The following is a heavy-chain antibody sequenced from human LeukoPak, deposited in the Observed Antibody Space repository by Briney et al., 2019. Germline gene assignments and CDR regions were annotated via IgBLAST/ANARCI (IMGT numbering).Heavy chain of an antibody. CDR2: IYTSGST. CDR1: GGSISSGSYY. D-gene: IGHD6-13*01. Sequence: SQTLSLTCTVSGGSISSGSYYWSWIRQPAGKGLEWIGRIYTSGSTNYNPSLKSRVTISVDKSKNQFSLKLSSVTAADTAVYYCAKTSYSTSWYWFDPWGHGTLVTVSS. V-gene: IGHV4-61*02. J-gene: IGHJ5*02. CDR3: AKTSYSTSWYWFDP.